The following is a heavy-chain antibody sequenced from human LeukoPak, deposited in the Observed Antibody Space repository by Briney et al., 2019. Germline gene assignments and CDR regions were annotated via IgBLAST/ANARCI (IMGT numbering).Heavy chain of an antibody. Sequence: ASVKVSCKASGYTFTSYGISWVRQAPGQGLEWMGWISAYNGNTNYAQKLQGRVTMTTDTSTSTAYMELRSLRSDDTAVYYCARVGRGITMVRGQIDPWGQGTLVTVSS. D-gene: IGHD3-10*01. CDR2: ISAYNGNT. V-gene: IGHV1-18*01. J-gene: IGHJ5*02. CDR3: ARVGRGITMVRGQIDP. CDR1: GYTFTSYG.